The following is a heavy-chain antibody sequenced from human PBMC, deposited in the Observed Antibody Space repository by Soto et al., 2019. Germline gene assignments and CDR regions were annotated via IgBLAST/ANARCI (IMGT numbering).Heavy chain of an antibody. Sequence: QVQLVQSGAEVKKPGASVKVSCKASGYTFTSHYMHWVRQAPGQGLEWMGIINPSGGSTRYAQKFQGRVTMTRDTSTSTVYRELSSLRSEDTAVYYCARGLIYDSSGYSFDYWGQGTLVTVSS. CDR1: GYTFTSHY. CDR2: INPSGGST. D-gene: IGHD3-22*01. V-gene: IGHV1-46*01. J-gene: IGHJ4*02. CDR3: ARGLIYDSSGYSFDY.